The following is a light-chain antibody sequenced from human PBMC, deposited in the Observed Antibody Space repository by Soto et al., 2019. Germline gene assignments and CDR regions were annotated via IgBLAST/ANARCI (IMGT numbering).Light chain of an antibody. V-gene: IGKV3-15*01. J-gene: IGKJ5*01. CDR1: QSVSRK. CDR3: QQYNTWTSIT. Sequence: IVMTQSPVTLSVSPGERATLSCRASQSVSRKLAWYQQKPGQAPRLLIYDTSTRATGIPARFSGSGSGTEFTLTISSLQSEDFAVYYCQQYNTWTSITFGQGTRLEI. CDR2: DTS.